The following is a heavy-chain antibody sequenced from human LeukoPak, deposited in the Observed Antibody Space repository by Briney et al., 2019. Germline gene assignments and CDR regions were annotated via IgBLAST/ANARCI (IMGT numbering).Heavy chain of an antibody. CDR2: IYYSGST. CDR3: ASSGGVAARRGYFSY. J-gene: IGHJ4*02. D-gene: IGHD6-6*01. CDR1: GGSISSYY. V-gene: IGHV4-59*01. Sequence: NPSETLSLTCTVSGGSISSYYWSWIRQPPGKGLEWIGYIYYSGSTKYNPSLKSRVTISVDTSKNQFSLKLTSVTAADTAVYYCASSGGVAARRGYFSYWGQGTLVTVSS.